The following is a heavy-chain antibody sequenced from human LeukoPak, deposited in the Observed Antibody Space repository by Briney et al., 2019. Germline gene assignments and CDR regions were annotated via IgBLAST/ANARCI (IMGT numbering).Heavy chain of an antibody. CDR3: ARGGYSSPPFDY. CDR1: GGTFTSYA. J-gene: IGHJ4*02. D-gene: IGHD6-13*01. Sequence: SVKVSCKASGGTFTSYAISWVRQAPGQGLEWMGGIIPIFGTANYAQKYQRRVTITTDESTTTAYLELSSLRSEDPAMYHCARGGYSSPPFDYWGQGTLVTVSS. V-gene: IGHV1-69*05. CDR2: IIPIFGTA.